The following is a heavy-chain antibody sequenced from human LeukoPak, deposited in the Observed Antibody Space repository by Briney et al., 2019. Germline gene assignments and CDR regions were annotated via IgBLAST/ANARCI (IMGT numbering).Heavy chain of an antibody. V-gene: IGHV2-5*02. CDR2: VYWDDDK. J-gene: IGHJ1*01. Sequence: SGPTLVKPTQTLTLTCTFSGFSLSTSGVGVGWIRQPPGKALEWLALVYWDDDKRYSPSLKSRLTITKDTSKNQVVLTMTNMDPVDTATYYRAHRPARMVGTATDYFKHWGQGILVTVSS. D-gene: IGHD2-15*01. CDR1: GFSLSTSGVG. CDR3: AHRPARMVGTATDYFKH.